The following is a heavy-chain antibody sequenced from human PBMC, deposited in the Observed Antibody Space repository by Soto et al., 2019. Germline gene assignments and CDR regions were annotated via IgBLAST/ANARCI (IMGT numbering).Heavy chain of an antibody. CDR2: ISSSSSTI. CDR1: GFTFSSYS. CDR3: ARDDVAARIFGVVIPGGGMDV. D-gene: IGHD3-3*01. J-gene: IGHJ6*02. Sequence: PGGSLRLSCAASGFTFSSYSMNWVRQAPGKGLEWVSYISSSSSTIYYADSVKGRFTISRDNAKNSLYLQMNSLRDEDTAVYYCARDDVAARIFGVVIPGGGMDVWGQGTTVTVSS. V-gene: IGHV3-48*02.